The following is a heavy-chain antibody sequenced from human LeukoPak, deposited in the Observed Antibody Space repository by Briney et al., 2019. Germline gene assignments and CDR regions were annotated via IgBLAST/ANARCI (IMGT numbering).Heavy chain of an antibody. V-gene: IGHV1-8*01. D-gene: IGHD3-10*01. CDR1: GYTFTSYD. CDR3: ARGQKSALIYGSGTYAYHFDY. CDR2: MNPNSGNT. Sequence: GASVKVSCKASGYTFTSYDINWVRQATGQGLEWIGWMNPNSGNTGYAQKFQGRVTMTRNTSTSTAYMELSSLRYEDTAVYYCARGQKSALIYGSGTYAYHFDYWGQGTLVTVSS. J-gene: IGHJ4*02.